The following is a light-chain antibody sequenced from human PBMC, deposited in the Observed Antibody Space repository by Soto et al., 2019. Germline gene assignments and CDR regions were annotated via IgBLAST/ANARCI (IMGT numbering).Light chain of an antibody. V-gene: IGLV2-11*01. CDR1: SSDVGTYDF. J-gene: IGLJ1*01. CDR3: CLYAVTFYV. CDR2: DVS. Sequence: QSALTQPRSVSGSPGQSVTISCTGTSSDVGTYDFVSWYQQHPGKAPRLMIFDVSERPSGVPDRFSGSKSGNTASPTISGLQAEDEADYYCCLYAVTFYVFGTGTKVTVL.